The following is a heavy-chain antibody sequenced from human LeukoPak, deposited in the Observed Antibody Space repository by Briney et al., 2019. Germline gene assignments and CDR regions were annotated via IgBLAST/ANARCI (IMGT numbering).Heavy chain of an antibody. CDR2: IYYSGNT. CDR1: GYSISSGSYY. V-gene: IGHV4-39*01. J-gene: IGHJ4*02. CDR3: ARQTGSGLFILP. D-gene: IGHD3/OR15-3a*01. Sequence: PSETLSLTCTVSGYSISSGSYYWGWIRQPPGKGLEWIGSIYYSGNTYYNASLKSQVSISIDTSKNQFSLRLTSVTAADTAVYYCARQTGSGLFILPGGQGTLVTVSS.